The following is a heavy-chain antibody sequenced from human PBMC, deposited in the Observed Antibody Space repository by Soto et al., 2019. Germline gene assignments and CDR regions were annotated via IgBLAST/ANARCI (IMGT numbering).Heavy chain of an antibody. J-gene: IGHJ5*02. CDR2: IYYSGST. Sequence: SETLSLTCTVSGGSISSGHYYWSWIRQPPGKGLEWIGYIYYSGSTYYNPSLKSRVTISVDTSKNQFSLKLSSVTAADTAVYYCARVEAVAVNWFDPWGQGTLVTVSS. CDR1: GGSISSGHYY. CDR3: ARVEAVAVNWFDP. D-gene: IGHD6-19*01. V-gene: IGHV4-30-4*01.